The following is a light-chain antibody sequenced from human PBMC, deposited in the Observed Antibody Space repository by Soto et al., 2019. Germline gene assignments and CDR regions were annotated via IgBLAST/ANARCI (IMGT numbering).Light chain of an antibody. V-gene: IGKV1-39*01. J-gene: IGKJ3*01. CDR2: AAS. CDR3: QQSYSSPFT. Sequence: DIQMTQSPSSLSASVGDRVTITCRASQSITSYLNWYQQNPGKAPKLLIYAASILQSGVPSRFSGSGSGTDFTLTISSLQPEDFATYYCQQSYSSPFTFGPGTKVEIK. CDR1: QSITSY.